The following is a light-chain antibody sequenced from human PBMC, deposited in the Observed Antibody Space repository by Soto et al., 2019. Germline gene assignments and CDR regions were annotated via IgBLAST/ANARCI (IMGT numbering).Light chain of an antibody. CDR3: SSYTSSSTLL. CDR2: EVS. J-gene: IGLJ2*01. Sequence: QSALTQPASVSGSPGQSITISCTGTSSDVGGYNYVSWYQQHPGKAPKLMIYEVSNRPSGVSNRFSGSKSGNTASLTISVLQAEDEADYYCSSYTSSSTLLFGGGTKVTVL. CDR1: SSDVGGYNY. V-gene: IGLV2-14*01.